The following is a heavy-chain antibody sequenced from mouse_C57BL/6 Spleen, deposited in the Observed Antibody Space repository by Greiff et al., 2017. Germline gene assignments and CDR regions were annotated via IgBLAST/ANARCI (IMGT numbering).Heavy chain of an antibody. Sequence: VQRVESGPGLAQPSQSLSLTCTVSGFSFTSYGVNWVRQSPGKGLEWLGVIWCGGSTDCNAAFMSRLSISKDNTKSQVFFKMNGLQADDTAIYYGARTHYGPWFAYWGQGTLVTVSA. CDR2: IWCGGST. CDR1: GFSFTSYG. J-gene: IGHJ3*01. V-gene: IGHV2-2*01. CDR3: ARTHYGPWFAY. D-gene: IGHD1-1*02.